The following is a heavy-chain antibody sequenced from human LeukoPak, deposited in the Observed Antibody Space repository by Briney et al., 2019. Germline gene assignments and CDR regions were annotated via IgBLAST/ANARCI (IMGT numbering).Heavy chain of an antibody. CDR3: ARGRTRYYYDSSGTYYFDY. CDR2: IYYSGST. J-gene: IGHJ4*02. V-gene: IGHV4-39*01. CDR1: GGSISSSSYY. Sequence: SETLSLTCTVSGGSISSSSYYWGWIRQPPGKGLEWIGSIYYSGSTYYNPSLKSRVTISVDTSKNQFSLKLSSVTAADTAVYYCARGRTRYYYDSSGTYYFDYWGQGTLVTVSS. D-gene: IGHD3-22*01.